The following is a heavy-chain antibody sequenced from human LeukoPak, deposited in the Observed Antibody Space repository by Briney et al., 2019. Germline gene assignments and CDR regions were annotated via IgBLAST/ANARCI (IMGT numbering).Heavy chain of an antibody. CDR2: IIPILGVT. Sequence: SVKVSCKSSGGTFSSFGISWVRQAPGQGLEWMGRIIPILGVTNYAQMFQGRVTITADKYTSTAYKELSSLRSEDTAVYYCAREKGGNGWHTDAFDIWGQGTMVTVSS. CDR1: GGTFSSFG. CDR3: AREKGGNGWHTDAFDI. V-gene: IGHV1-69*04. D-gene: IGHD6-19*01. J-gene: IGHJ3*02.